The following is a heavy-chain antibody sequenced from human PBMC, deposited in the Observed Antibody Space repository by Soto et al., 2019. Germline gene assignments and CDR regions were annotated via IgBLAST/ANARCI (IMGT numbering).Heavy chain of an antibody. J-gene: IGHJ4*02. V-gene: IGHV4-39*01. Sequence: QLQLQESGPGLVKPSETLSLTCTVSGGSISSSSYYWGWIRQPPGKGLEWIGSIYYSGSTYYNPSLKSRVTISVYTSKNQFSLKLSSVTAADTAVYYCARRKVDTAMGFDYWGQGTLVTVSS. CDR1: GGSISSSSYY. CDR3: ARRKVDTAMGFDY. D-gene: IGHD5-18*01. CDR2: IYYSGST.